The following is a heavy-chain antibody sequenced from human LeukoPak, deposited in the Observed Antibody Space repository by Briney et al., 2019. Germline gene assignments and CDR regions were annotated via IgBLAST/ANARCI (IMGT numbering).Heavy chain of an antibody. CDR2: IYSGGST. CDR1: GFTVSSNY. V-gene: IGHV3-66*01. CDR3: ARDRYGGWFDP. J-gene: IGHJ5*02. Sequence: GGSLRLSCAASGFTVSSNYMSWVRQAPGKGLEWVSIIYSGGSTYYADSVKGRFTISRDNSKNTLYLQMNSLRAEDTAVYYCARDRYGGWFDPWGQGTPVTVSS. D-gene: IGHD3-10*01.